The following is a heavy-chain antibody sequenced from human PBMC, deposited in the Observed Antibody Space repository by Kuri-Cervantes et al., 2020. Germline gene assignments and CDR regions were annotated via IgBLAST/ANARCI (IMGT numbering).Heavy chain of an antibody. Sequence: SETLSLTCAVSGYSISSGYFWSWVRQPPGKGLEWIGEIYHSGSTNYNPSLKSRVTISVDKSKNQFSLKLSSVTAADTAVYYCASREYSSGWYANWFDPWGQGTLVTVSS. D-gene: IGHD6-19*01. CDR1: GYSISSGYF. CDR2: IYHSGST. J-gene: IGHJ5*02. V-gene: IGHV4-4*02. CDR3: ASREYSSGWYANWFDP.